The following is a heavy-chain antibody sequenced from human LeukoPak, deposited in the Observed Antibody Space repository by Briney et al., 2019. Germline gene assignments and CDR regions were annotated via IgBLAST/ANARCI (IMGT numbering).Heavy chain of an antibody. V-gene: IGHV3-21*01. J-gene: IGHJ4*02. Sequence: AGGSLRLSCAASGFTFSSYSMNWVRQAPGKGLEWVSSISSSSSYIYYADSVKGRFTISRDNAKNSLYLQMNSLRAEDTAVYYCARSALLGWAQYYYGSGSFDYWGQGTLVTVSS. CDR2: ISSSSSYI. D-gene: IGHD3-10*01. CDR1: GFTFSSYS. CDR3: ARSALLGWAQYYYGSGSFDY.